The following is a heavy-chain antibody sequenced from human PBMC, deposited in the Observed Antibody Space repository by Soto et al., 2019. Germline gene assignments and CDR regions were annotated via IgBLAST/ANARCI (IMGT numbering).Heavy chain of an antibody. Sequence: GESLKISCKGSGYNFATYWIAWVRQLPEKGPEWMGIIYPGDSDTSYSPSFQGQVTISVDKSISTAYLQWNSLKASDTAVYYCARRGYSYGLDVWGQGTKVTVSS. V-gene: IGHV5-51*01. CDR1: GYNFATYW. CDR2: IYPGDSDT. CDR3: ARRGYSYGLDV. D-gene: IGHD5-18*01. J-gene: IGHJ6*02.